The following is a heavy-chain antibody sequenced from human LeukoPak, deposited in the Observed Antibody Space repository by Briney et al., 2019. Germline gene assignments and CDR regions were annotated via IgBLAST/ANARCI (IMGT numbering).Heavy chain of an antibody. CDR3: ARVHSSWYDLPYYYYMDV. CDR1: GFTFSSYE. CDR2: ISSSGSTI. V-gene: IGHV3-48*03. Sequence: GGSLRLSCAASGFTFSSYEKNWVRQAPGKGLEWVSYISSSGSTIYYADSVKGRFTISRDNAKNSLYLQMNSLRAEDTAVYYCARVHSSWYDLPYYYYMDVWGKGTTVTVSS. D-gene: IGHD6-13*01. J-gene: IGHJ6*03.